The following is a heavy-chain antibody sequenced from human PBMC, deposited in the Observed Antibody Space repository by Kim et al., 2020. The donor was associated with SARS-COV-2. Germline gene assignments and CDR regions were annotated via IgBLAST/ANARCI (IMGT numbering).Heavy chain of an antibody. D-gene: IGHD6-19*01. V-gene: IGHV4-59*13. CDR3: ARARAVAHSVYWYFDL. CDR1: GGSISSYY. Sequence: SETLSLTCTVSGGSISSYYWSWIRQPPGKGLEWIGYIYYSGSTNYNPSLKSRVTISVDTSKNQFSLKLSSVTAADTAVYYCARARAVAHSVYWYFDLWGRGTLVTVSS. CDR2: IYYSGST. J-gene: IGHJ2*01.